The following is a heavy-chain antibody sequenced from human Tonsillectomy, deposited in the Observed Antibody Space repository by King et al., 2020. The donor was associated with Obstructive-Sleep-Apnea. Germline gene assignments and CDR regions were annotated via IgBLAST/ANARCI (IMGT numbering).Heavy chain of an antibody. CDR2: ITTSSSTM. D-gene: IGHD6-13*01. CDR3: VRSHSSAWYVGFDY. Sequence: VQLVESGGTLVQPGGSLRLSCAASGFTFSSYSMNWVRQAPGKGLEWVSYITTSSSTMYYADSLKGRFTISRDNAKNSLYLQMNSLRAEDTAVYYCVRSHSSAWYVGFDYWGQGTLVTVSS. CDR1: GFTFSSYS. J-gene: IGHJ4*02. V-gene: IGHV3-48*04.